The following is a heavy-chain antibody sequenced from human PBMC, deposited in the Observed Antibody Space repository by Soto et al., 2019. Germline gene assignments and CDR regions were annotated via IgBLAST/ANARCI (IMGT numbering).Heavy chain of an antibody. CDR2: ISSSSSYI. D-gene: IGHD2-2*01. CDR1: GFTFSSYS. J-gene: IGHJ4*02. V-gene: IGHV3-21*01. CDR3: ARIRHCSSTSCALDY. Sequence: EVQLVESGGGLVKPGGSLRLSCAASGFTFSSYSMNWVRQAPGKGLEWVSSISSSSSYIYYADSVKGRFTISRDNAKNSLDLQMNSLRAEDTAVYYCARIRHCSSTSCALDYWGQGTLVTVSS.